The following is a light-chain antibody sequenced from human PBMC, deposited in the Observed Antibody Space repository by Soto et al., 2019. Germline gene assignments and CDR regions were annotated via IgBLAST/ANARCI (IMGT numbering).Light chain of an antibody. CDR1: KSISSY. CDR3: QQGSNWPLT. V-gene: IGKV3-11*01. CDR2: DGS. J-gene: IGKJ4*01. Sequence: EIVLTQSPATLSLSPGERATLSCRASKSISSYLGWYQQKPGQVPRLLIYDGSNRAAGIPARFSGSGSGADCSLTISSLEPEEFAVYYCQQGSNWPLTFGGGTKVEIK.